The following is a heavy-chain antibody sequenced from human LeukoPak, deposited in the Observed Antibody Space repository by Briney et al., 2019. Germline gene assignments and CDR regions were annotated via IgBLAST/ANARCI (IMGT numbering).Heavy chain of an antibody. CDR1: GFTFSSYW. J-gene: IGHJ3*02. CDR2: INQDGSYK. CDR3: TRDQSIPNLDAFDI. V-gene: IGHV3-7*05. D-gene: IGHD1-14*01. Sequence: GSLRLSCAASGFTFSSYWMSWVRQAPGRGLEWVANINQDGSYKNYADSVKGRFAISRDNAKKSLYLQMNSLTAEDTAVYYCTRDQSIPNLDAFDIWGQGTMVTVSS.